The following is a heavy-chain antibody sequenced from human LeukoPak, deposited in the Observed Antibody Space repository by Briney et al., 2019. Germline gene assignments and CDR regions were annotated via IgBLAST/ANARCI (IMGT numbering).Heavy chain of an antibody. D-gene: IGHD3-22*01. V-gene: IGHV4-39*01. CDR2: IYYSGST. Sequence: PSETLSLTCTVSGGSISSSSYYWGWIRQPPGKGLEWIGSIYYSGSTYYNPSLKSRVTISVDTSKSQFSLKLSSVTAADTAVYYCARIAPYYYDSSYDYWGQGTLVTVSS. J-gene: IGHJ4*02. CDR3: ARIAPYYYDSSYDY. CDR1: GGSISSSSYY.